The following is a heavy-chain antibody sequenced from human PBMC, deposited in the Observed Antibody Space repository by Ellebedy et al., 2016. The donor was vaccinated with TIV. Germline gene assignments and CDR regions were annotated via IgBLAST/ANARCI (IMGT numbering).Heavy chain of an antibody. J-gene: IGHJ3*01. CDR3: AKDRPYYYDSRGYSDAFDV. D-gene: IGHD3-22*01. Sequence: GESLKISCPSSGFTFSSYHMAWLRQAPAKVLEWVANISPDGSVKYYVDSVKGRFSISRDNAKNSVYLQMNSLRVEDTAVYYCAKDRPYYYDSRGYSDAFDVWGQGTMVTVSS. CDR2: ISPDGSVK. V-gene: IGHV3-7*03. CDR1: GFTFSSYH.